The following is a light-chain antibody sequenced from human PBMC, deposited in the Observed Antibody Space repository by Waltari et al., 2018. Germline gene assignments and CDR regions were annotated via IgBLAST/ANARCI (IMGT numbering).Light chain of an antibody. CDR3: MQPLQTPYT. CDR2: LNS. J-gene: IGKJ2*01. Sequence: EIVMTQSPLSLPVTPGEPASISCRSSQSLLHSNGYNYLEWYLQKPGQAPHRLIYLNSRRAPGVPDTVSASGSGTEFTLRITRVEAEDVGIDYCMQPLQTPYTFGRGTKLEI. CDR1: QSLLHSNGYNY. V-gene: IGKV2-28*01.